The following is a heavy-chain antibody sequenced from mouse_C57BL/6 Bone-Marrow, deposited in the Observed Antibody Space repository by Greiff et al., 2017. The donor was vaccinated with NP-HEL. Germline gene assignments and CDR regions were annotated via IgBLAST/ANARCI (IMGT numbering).Heavy chain of an antibody. D-gene: IGHD2-3*01. CDR3: ATYDGYCEYFDV. CDR1: GYTFTSYG. Sequence: VQLQQSGAELARPGASVKLSCKASGYTFTSYGISWVKQRTGQGLEWIGEIYPRSGNTYYNEKFKGKATLTADKSSSTAYMELRSLTSEDSAVYFCATYDGYCEYFDVWGTGTTLTVSS. CDR2: IYPRSGNT. V-gene: IGHV1-81*01. J-gene: IGHJ1*03.